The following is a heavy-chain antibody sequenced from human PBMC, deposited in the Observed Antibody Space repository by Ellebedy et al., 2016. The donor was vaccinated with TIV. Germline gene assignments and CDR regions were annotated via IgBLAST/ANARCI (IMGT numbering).Heavy chain of an antibody. Sequence: GESLKISCKGSGYSFTSYWIGWVRQMPGKGLEWMGIIYPGDSDTRYRPSFQGQVTISADKSISTAYLQWSSLKASDTAMYYCARHSPPNGDYVAYGMDVWGQGTTVTVSS. CDR3: ARHSPPNGDYVAYGMDV. V-gene: IGHV5-51*01. CDR1: GYSFTSYW. J-gene: IGHJ6*02. D-gene: IGHD2-8*01. CDR2: IYPGDSDT.